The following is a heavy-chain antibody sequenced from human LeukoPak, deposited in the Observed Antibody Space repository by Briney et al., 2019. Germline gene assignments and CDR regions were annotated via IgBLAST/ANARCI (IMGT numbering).Heavy chain of an antibody. CDR1: GYTFTGYF. CDR2: INPNSGGT. J-gene: IGHJ5*02. Sequence: ASVKVSCKASGYTFTGYFIHWVRQAPGQGLEWMGWINPNSGGTNYALKFQGRVTMTRDTSIRTASMELSRLRSDDTAVYYCARPDNPYYYDGATYYPSWGQGTLVTVSS. D-gene: IGHD3-22*01. CDR3: ARPDNPYYYDGATYYPS. V-gene: IGHV1-2*02.